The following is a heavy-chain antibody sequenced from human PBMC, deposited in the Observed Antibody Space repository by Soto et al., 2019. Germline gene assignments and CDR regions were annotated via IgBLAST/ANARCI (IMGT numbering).Heavy chain of an antibody. D-gene: IGHD3-22*01. CDR2: IYYSGST. CDR1: GGSISSYY. CDR3: ARAIVGSGYPAGSWLSLDY. Sequence: KPSETLSLTCTASGGSISSYYWSWIRQPPGKGLEWIGYIYYSGSTNYNPSLKSRVTISVDTSKNQFSLKLSSVTAADAAVYYCARAIVGSGYPAGSWLSLDYWGQGTLVTVSS. J-gene: IGHJ4*02. V-gene: IGHV4-59*01.